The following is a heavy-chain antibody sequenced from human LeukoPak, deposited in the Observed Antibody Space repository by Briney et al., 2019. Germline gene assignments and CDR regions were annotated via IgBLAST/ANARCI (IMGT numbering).Heavy chain of an antibody. CDR1: GSTFSSYG. CDR3: AKGKDTIFGVAQNLLGVDY. Sequence: GGSLRLSCAASGSTFSSYGMSWVRQAPGKGLEWVSVISGSGGSTYYADSVKGRFTISRDNSKNTLYLQMNSLRAEDTAVYYCAKGKDTIFGVAQNLLGVDYWGQGTLVTVSS. D-gene: IGHD3-3*01. CDR2: ISGSGGST. J-gene: IGHJ4*02. V-gene: IGHV3-23*01.